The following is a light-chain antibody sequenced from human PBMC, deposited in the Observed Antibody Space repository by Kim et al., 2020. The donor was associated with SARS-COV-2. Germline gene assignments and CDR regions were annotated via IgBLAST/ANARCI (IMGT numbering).Light chain of an antibody. V-gene: IGKV3-15*01. CDR2: GAS. CDR3: QQYNNWPPRT. J-gene: IGKJ1*01. Sequence: SPGEKATLSCRASQSVSSNVAWYQHKPGQAPRLLMYGASTRATGIPARFSGSGSGTEFTLTISSLQSEDFAVYYCQQYNNWPPRTFGQGTKVDIK. CDR1: QSVSSN.